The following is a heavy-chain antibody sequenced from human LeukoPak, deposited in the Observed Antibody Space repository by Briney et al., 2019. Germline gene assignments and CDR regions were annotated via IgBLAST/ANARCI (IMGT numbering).Heavy chain of an antibody. CDR3: SRGPIDLWVHNGMDV. J-gene: IGHJ6*02. V-gene: IGHV3-49*04. Sequence: GWALRLSCKGSGFSVGDHAMSGVGQAPGQGREGVGFIRSNACRGTTEYAASVKGRCTLSRDDSHIIAHVQMTSLTTEDTAVHYGSRGPIDLWVHNGMDVWGQGTTVSVPS. D-gene: IGHD5-18*01. CDR2: IRSNACRGTT. CDR1: GFSVGDHA.